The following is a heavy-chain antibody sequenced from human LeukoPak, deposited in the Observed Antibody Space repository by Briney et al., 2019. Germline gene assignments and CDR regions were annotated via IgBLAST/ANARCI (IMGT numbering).Heavy chain of an antibody. J-gene: IGHJ4*02. V-gene: IGHV4-59*12. CDR1: GGSISSYY. CDR2: IYYSGST. D-gene: IGHD5-24*01. CDR3: ARDGYNSRYFDY. Sequence: SETLSLTCTVSGGSISSYYWSWIRQPPGKGLEWIGYIYYSGSTNYNPSLKSRVTISVDTSKNQFSLKLSSVTAADTAVYYCARDGYNSRYFDYWGQGTLVTVSS.